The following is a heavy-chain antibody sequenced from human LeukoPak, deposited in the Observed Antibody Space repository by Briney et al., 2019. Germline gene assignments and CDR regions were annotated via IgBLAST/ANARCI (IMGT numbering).Heavy chain of an antibody. V-gene: IGHV4-34*01. CDR1: GGSFSGYY. Sequence: TASETLSLTCAVYGGSFSGYYWSWIRQPPGKGLDWIGEINHSGSTNYNPSLKSRVTISVDTSKNQFSLKLSSVTAADTAVYYCARYATVTSNYDYWGQGTLVTVSS. CDR3: ARYATVTSNYDY. D-gene: IGHD4-17*01. CDR2: INHSGST. J-gene: IGHJ4*02.